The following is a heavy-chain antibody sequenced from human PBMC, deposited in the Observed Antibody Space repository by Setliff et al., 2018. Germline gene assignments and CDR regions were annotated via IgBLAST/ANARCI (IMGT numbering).Heavy chain of an antibody. CDR3: ARVTNWGLDLRFDP. CDR2: INHSGSP. Sequence: PSETLSLTCTVYGDPFTDYYWSWLRQPPGKGLEWIGEINHTGSPNWIGEINHSGSPNYNPSLKSRVTMSVDTSKNQFSLKLNSLTAADTAVYYCARVTNWGLDLRFDPWGQGILVTVSS. J-gene: IGHJ5*02. D-gene: IGHD7-27*01. CDR1: GDPFTDYY. V-gene: IGHV4-34*01.